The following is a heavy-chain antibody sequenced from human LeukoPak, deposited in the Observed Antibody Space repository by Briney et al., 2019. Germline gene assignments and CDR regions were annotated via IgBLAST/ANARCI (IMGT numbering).Heavy chain of an antibody. CDR1: GFTFSSYW. CDR3: ARGYRYSSSWYVATLEWWRGNWFDP. CDR2: INSDGSST. J-gene: IGHJ5*02. Sequence: GGSLRLSCAASGFTFSSYWMHWVRQAPGKGLVWVSRINSDGSSTSYADSVKGRFTISRDNAKNTLYLQMNSLRAEDTAVYYCARGYRYSSSWYVATLEWWRGNWFDPWGQGTLVTVSS. D-gene: IGHD6-13*01. V-gene: IGHV3-74*01.